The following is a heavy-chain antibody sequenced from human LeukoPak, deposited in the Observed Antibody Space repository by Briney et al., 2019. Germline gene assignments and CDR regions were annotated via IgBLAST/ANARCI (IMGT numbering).Heavy chain of an antibody. Sequence: GASVKVSCKASGGTFSSYAISWVRQAPGQGLEWMGGIIPIFGTANYAQKFQGRVTITTDESTSTAYMELSSLRSEDTAVYYCARHRSTMVATRYAFDIWGQGTMVTVSS. D-gene: IGHD3-10*01. CDR2: IIPIFGTA. CDR3: ARHRSTMVATRYAFDI. J-gene: IGHJ3*02. CDR1: GGTFSSYA. V-gene: IGHV1-69*05.